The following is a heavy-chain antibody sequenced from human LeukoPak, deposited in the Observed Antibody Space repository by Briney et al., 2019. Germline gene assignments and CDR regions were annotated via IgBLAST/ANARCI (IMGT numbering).Heavy chain of an antibody. CDR3: ARGGYCSGGSCYPHNNWFDP. J-gene: IGHJ5*02. CDR2: IYYSGST. CDR1: GGSLSSYY. D-gene: IGHD2-15*01. Sequence: SGTLSLTCTVSGGSLSSYYWSWIRQPPGKGLEWIGYIYYSGSTNYNPSLKSRVTISVDTSKNQFSLKLSSVTAADTAVYYCARGGYCSGGSCYPHNNWFDPWGQRTLVTVSS. V-gene: IGHV4-59*01.